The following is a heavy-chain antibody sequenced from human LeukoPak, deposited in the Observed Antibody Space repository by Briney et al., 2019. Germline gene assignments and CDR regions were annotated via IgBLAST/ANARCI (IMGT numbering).Heavy chain of an antibody. J-gene: IGHJ5*02. CDR1: GLPFISYA. V-gene: IGHV3-23*01. Sequence: GGSLRLSCAASGLPFISYAMSWVRQAPGKWLEWVSAISGSGVSTYYADSVKCRFTISRDNSKNTLYLQMNSLRAEDTAVYYCAKGLRSPSDPWGQGTLVTVSS. CDR3: AKGLRSPSDP. CDR2: ISGSGVST.